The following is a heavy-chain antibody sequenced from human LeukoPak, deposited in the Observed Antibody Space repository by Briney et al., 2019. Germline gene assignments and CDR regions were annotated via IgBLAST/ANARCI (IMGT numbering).Heavy chain of an antibody. J-gene: IGHJ4*02. D-gene: IGHD3-9*01. CDR3: AKEPPNHVLRYFDWTPEGDY. CDR1: GFTFSDYY. CDR2: ISSSGSTI. Sequence: KSGGSLRLSCAASGFTFSDYYMSWIRQAPGKGLEWVSYISSSGSTIYYADSVKGRFTISRDNSKNTLYLQMNSLRAEDTAVYYCAKEPPNHVLRYFDWTPEGDYWGQGTLVTVSS. V-gene: IGHV3-11*04.